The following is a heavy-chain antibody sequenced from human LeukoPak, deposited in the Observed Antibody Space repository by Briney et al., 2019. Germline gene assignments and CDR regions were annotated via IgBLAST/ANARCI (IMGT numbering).Heavy chain of an antibody. D-gene: IGHD6-19*01. J-gene: IGHJ3*02. CDR1: GFTVSSNY. CDR2: IYSGFST. Sequence: GGSLRLSCAASGFTVSSNYMSWVRQAPGKGLEWVSIIYSGFSTYYADSVKGRFTISRDNSKNTLYLQMNSLRAEDTAVYYCARDSSGWDNDAFDIWGQGTMVTVSS. V-gene: IGHV3-66*01. CDR3: ARDSSGWDNDAFDI.